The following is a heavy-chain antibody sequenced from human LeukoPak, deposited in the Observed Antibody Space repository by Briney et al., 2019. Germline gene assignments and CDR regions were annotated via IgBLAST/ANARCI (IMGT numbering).Heavy chain of an antibody. V-gene: IGHV3-53*05. CDR1: GFTVSSNY. Sequence: GGSLRLSCAASGFTVSSNYMSWVRQAPGKGLEWVSVIYRGDSTCYAASVKGRFTISRDNSKNTLYLQMNSLRAEDTAVYYCARDSHGDYIDYWGQGTLVTVSS. CDR3: ARDSHGDYIDY. D-gene: IGHD4-17*01. CDR2: IYRGDST. J-gene: IGHJ4*02.